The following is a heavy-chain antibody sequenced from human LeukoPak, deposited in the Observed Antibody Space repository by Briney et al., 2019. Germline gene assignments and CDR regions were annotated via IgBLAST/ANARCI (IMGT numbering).Heavy chain of an antibody. D-gene: IGHD2-2*01. CDR3: VRRLSDITSCPNY. CDR1: GYTFATYW. V-gene: IGHV5-51*01. Sequence: GESLKISCKGSGYTFATYWIGWVRQMPGKGLEWMGIIYPDDSRTTYSPSFRGQVTISADKSIRTAYLQWNSLKASDTAIYYCVRRLSDITSCPNYWGPGTLITVAS. J-gene: IGHJ4*02. CDR2: IYPDDSRT.